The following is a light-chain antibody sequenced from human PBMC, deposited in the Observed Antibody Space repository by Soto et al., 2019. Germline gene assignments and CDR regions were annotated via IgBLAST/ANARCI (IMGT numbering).Light chain of an antibody. Sequence: QSVLTQPPSASVTPGQTVTISCSLRSSNIGSTSVNWYQQYPETSPKLIIYSNDLRPSGVPDRFSGSTSGTSASLAISGLQSGDEADYYCAVWDDSLNASVFGGGTQLTVL. CDR2: SND. V-gene: IGLV1-44*01. J-gene: IGLJ7*01. CDR3: AVWDDSLNASV. CDR1: SSNIGSTS.